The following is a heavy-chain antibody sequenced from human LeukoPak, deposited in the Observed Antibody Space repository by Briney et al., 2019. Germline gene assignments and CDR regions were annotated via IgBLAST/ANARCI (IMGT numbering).Heavy chain of an antibody. D-gene: IGHD3-22*01. V-gene: IGHV1-24*01. CDR3: ARATRDYYDSSGSDDAFDI. CDR1: GYTLTELS. CDR2: FDPEDGET. J-gene: IGHJ3*02. Sequence: ASVKVSCKVSGYTLTELSMHWVRQAPGKGLEWMGGFDPEDGETIYAQKFQGRVTMTEDTSTDTAYMELSSLRSEDTAVYYCARATRDYYDSSGSDDAFDIWGQGTMVTVSS.